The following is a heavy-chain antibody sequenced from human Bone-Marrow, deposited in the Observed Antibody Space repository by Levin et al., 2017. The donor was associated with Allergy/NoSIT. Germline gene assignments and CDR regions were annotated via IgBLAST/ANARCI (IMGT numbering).Heavy chain of an antibody. J-gene: IGHJ4*02. CDR3: ATAKDSGSYYRVDY. Sequence: GWSLRLSCAGSGFTFSRYAMSWVRQAPGKGLEWVSCVSGSGGVTYHAASVKGRFTISRDNSENTLYLQMNSLRAEDTAIYYCATAKDSGSYYRVDYWGQGALVTVSS. V-gene: IGHV3-23*01. CDR2: VSGSGGVT. CDR1: GFTFSRYA. D-gene: IGHD3-10*01.